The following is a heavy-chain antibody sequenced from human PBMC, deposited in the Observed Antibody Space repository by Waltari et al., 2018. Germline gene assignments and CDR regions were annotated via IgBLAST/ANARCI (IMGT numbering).Heavy chain of an antibody. D-gene: IGHD1-26*01. J-gene: IGHJ3*02. Sequence: EVQLVESGGGLVQPGGSLRLSCAASGFTFSSYWMHWVRQAPGKGLVWVSRINSDGSSTSYADPVKGRFTISRDNAKNTLYLQMNSLRAEDTAVYYCARVGRVGASRGAFDIWGQGTMVTVSS. CDR3: ARVGRVGASRGAFDI. CDR1: GFTFSSYW. V-gene: IGHV3-74*01. CDR2: INSDGSST.